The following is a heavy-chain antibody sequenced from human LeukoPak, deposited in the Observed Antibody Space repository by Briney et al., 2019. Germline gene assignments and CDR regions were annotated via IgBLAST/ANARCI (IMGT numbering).Heavy chain of an antibody. V-gene: IGHV3-30*19. J-gene: IGHJ4*02. CDR3: ARGGIAVAGGYYFDY. CDR2: TSYDENNK. Sequence: GGSLRLSCAASGFSFSNYGMHWVRQAPGKGLEWVAVTSYDENNKYYADSLKGRFTISRDNSKNTLYLQMNSLRAEDTAVYYCARGGIAVAGGYYFDYWGQGTLVTVSS. D-gene: IGHD6-19*01. CDR1: GFSFSNYG.